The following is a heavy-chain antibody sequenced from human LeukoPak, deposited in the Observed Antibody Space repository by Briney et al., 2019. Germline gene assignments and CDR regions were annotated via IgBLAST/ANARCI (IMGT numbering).Heavy chain of an antibody. CDR2: ISGSGGST. CDR1: GFTFSSYA. CDR3: AKDGGITMIVVVPDAFDI. D-gene: IGHD3-22*01. Sequence: GGSLRLSCAASGFTFSSYAMSWVRQAPGKGLEWVSAISGSGGSTYYADSLKGRFTISRDNSKNTLYLQMNSLRAEDTAVYYCAKDGGITMIVVVPDAFDIWGQGTMVTVSS. J-gene: IGHJ3*02. V-gene: IGHV3-23*01.